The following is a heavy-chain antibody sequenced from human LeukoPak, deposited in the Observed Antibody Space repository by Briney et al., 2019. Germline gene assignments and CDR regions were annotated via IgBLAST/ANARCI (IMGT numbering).Heavy chain of an antibody. CDR2: ISGSGGST. J-gene: IGHJ4*02. V-gene: IGHV3-23*01. Sequence: GSLRLSCAASGFTFSSYAMSWVRQAPGKGLEWVSAISGSGGSTYYADSVKGRFTISRDNSKNTLYLQMNNLRAEDTAVYYCAKDGIRYFDWLPEVDYWGQGTLVTVSS. D-gene: IGHD3-9*01. CDR1: GFTFSSYA. CDR3: AKDGIRYFDWLPEVDY.